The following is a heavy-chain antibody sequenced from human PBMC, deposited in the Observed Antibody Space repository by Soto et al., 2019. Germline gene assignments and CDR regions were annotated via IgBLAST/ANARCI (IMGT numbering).Heavy chain of an antibody. Sequence: GGSLRLSCAASGFTFSSYEMNWFRQAPGKGLEWVSYISSSGSTIYYADSVKGRFTISRDNAKNSLYLQMNSLRAEDTAVYYCARVRWDYYGMDVWGQGTTVTVSS. V-gene: IGHV3-48*03. CDR2: ISSSGSTI. J-gene: IGHJ6*02. CDR1: GFTFSSYE. D-gene: IGHD1-26*01. CDR3: ARVRWDYYGMDV.